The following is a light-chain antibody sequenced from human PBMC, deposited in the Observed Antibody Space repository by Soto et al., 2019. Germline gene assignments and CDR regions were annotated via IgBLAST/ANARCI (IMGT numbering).Light chain of an antibody. V-gene: IGKV3-15*01. CDR2: RAS. CDR3: LQYHNLWA. CDR1: QNIYYN. Sequence: ILMTQSPATVSGSPGESATLSCGASQNIYYNVAWYQQRPGQAPRLLIYRASTRATGVPARFSGSGSGTEFTLTISSLQPEDFTVYSCLQYHNLWAFGQGTKVEI. J-gene: IGKJ1*01.